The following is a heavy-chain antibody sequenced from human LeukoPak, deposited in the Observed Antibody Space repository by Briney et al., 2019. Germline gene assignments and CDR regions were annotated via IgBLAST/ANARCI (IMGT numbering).Heavy chain of an antibody. D-gene: IGHD3-16*01. J-gene: IGHJ1*01. CDR3: AKDDDWGRFNH. CDR2: ISPRGDIT. CDR1: GFSFRSHG. V-gene: IGHV3-23*01. Sequence: GGTLRLSCAASGFSFRSHGMNWVRQAPGKGLEWVSGISPRGDITYYKDSVRGRFTISRDNFKNTVSLQLNSLRAEDTAMYYCAKDDDWGRFNHWGQGTLVTVSS.